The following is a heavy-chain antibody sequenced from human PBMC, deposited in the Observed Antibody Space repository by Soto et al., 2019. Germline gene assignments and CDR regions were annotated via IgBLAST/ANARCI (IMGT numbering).Heavy chain of an antibody. Sequence: QLQLQESGSGLVKPSQTLSLTCAVSGGSISSGGYSWSWIRQPPGKGLEWIGYIYHSGSTSYNPSHKSRVTISVDRSKNQFALKLSSVTAADTAVYYCARAGGSSSYEDAFDIWGQGTMVTVSS. V-gene: IGHV4-30-2*01. D-gene: IGHD6-13*01. CDR3: ARAGGSSSYEDAFDI. J-gene: IGHJ3*02. CDR2: IYHSGST. CDR1: GGSISSGGYS.